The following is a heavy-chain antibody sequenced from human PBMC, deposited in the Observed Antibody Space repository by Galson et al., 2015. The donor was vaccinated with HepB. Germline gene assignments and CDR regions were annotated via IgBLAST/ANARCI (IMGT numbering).Heavy chain of an antibody. CDR3: ANGCSITSCDNYYFHMDS. D-gene: IGHD2-2*01. Sequence: SLRLSCAVSGLTFSNCGMSWVRQVPGKGLEWVSSISASGTYTFYADSVTGRFTISRGNSKNTVNLQMNSLRAEDTAVCYCANGCSITSCDNYYFHMDSRGKGTAVTVSS. CDR1: GLTFSNCG. J-gene: IGHJ6*03. V-gene: IGHV3-23*01. CDR2: ISASGTYT.